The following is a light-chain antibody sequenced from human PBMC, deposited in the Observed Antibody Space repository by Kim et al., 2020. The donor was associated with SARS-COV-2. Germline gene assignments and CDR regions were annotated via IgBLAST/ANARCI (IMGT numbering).Light chain of an antibody. J-gene: IGKJ1*01. CDR1: QSISCW. CDR2: KAS. V-gene: IGKV1-5*03. Sequence: AAVRDRVTITCRDSQSISCWLACYQKKPGKAPRFLMYKASSLQNGVPSSFGGGGSATEFALSISSLRPYDFATCHCQQYNSYSWTFGQGAKVDIK. CDR3: QQYNSYSWT.